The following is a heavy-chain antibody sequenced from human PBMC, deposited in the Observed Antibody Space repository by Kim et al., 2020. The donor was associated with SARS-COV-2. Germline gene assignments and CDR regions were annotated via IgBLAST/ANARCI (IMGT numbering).Heavy chain of an antibody. D-gene: IGHD6-13*01. Sequence: GGSLRLSCAASGFTLSNYAMTWVRQAPDKALEWFSGISDSGDSTPYAASVRGRFIISTVNSTNTLYLQMNNLRAEDTAVYYCARIGRGQYTTNWYPFDY. CDR1: GFTLSNYA. CDR2: ISDSGDST. J-gene: IGHJ4*01. CDR3: ARIGRGQYTTNWYPFDY. V-gene: IGHV3-23*01.